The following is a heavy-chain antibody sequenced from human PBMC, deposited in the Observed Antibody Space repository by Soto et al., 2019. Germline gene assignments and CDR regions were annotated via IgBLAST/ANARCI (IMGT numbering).Heavy chain of an antibody. CDR1: NGSLSALT. D-gene: IGHD1-26*01. J-gene: IGHJ5*01. CDR3: ARGGRVLVFPAVGPIWFAS. Sequence: PSETRSLTCGGSNGSLSALTYNWVRQPPGKGLEWIGEINHSGSTNYNPSLKSRVTISRDTSKNQVSLILTSVTAADTAHYFCARGGRVLVFPAVGPIWFASCGQGTLGTVFS. CDR2: INHSGST. V-gene: IGHV4-34*01.